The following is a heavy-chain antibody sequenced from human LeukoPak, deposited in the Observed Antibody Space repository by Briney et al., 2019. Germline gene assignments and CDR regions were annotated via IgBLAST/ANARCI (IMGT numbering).Heavy chain of an antibody. CDR3: ARVHDTTGYYHYIDS. CDR2: ISYHGSNE. J-gene: IGHJ4*02. V-gene: IGHV3-30*04. D-gene: IGHD3-9*01. Sequence: PGGSLRLSCEASGFTFSTYPMHWVRQAPDKGLEWVAMISYHGSNEYYADSVKGRFTISRDNSKNTLYLQMNNPRVEDTAIYYCARVHDTTGYYHYIDSWGQGTLVTVSS. CDR1: GFTFSTYP.